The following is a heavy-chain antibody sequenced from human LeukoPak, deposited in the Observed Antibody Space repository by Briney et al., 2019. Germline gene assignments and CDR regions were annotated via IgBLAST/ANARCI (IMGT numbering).Heavy chain of an antibody. Sequence: SETLSLTCAVYGGSFSGYYWSWIRQPPGKGLEWIGEINHSGSTYYNPSLKSRVTISVDTSKNQFSLKLSSVTAADTAVYYCAREIWNDAFDIWGQGTMVTVSS. CDR2: INHSGST. J-gene: IGHJ3*02. V-gene: IGHV4-34*09. D-gene: IGHD1-1*01. CDR1: GGSFSGYY. CDR3: AREIWNDAFDI.